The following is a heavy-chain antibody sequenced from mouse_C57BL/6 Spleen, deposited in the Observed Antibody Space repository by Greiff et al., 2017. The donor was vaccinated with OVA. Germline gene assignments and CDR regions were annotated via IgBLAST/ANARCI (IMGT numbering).Heavy chain of an antibody. CDR1: GFTFSSYA. D-gene: IGHD1-1*01. V-gene: IGHV5-4*01. Sequence: EVMLVESGGGLVKPGGSLKLSCAASGFTFSSYAMSWVRQTPEKRLEWVATISDGGSYTYYPDNVKGRFTISRDNAKNNLYLQMSHLKSEDTAMYYCARDSRYYYGSSYDWYFDVWGTGTTVTVSS. CDR2: ISDGGSYT. J-gene: IGHJ1*03. CDR3: ARDSRYYYGSSYDWYFDV.